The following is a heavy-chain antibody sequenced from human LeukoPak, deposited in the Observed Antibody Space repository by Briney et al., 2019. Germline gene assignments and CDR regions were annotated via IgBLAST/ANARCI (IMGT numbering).Heavy chain of an antibody. D-gene: IGHD3-10*01. V-gene: IGHV4-34*01. CDR3: ARVPGSFDY. Sequence: SETLSLTCAVYGGSFSGYYWSWIRQPPGKGLEWIGEINHSGSTNYNPSLKSRVTISVDTSKNQFTLKLSSVTAADTAVYYCARVPGSFDYWGQGTLVTVSS. CDR2: INHSGST. CDR1: GGSFSGYY. J-gene: IGHJ4*02.